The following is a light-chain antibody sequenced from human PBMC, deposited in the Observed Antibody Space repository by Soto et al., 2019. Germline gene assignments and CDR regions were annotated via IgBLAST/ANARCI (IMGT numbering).Light chain of an antibody. CDR1: QSVSSY. CDR3: QQRSNWPSIT. CDR2: DAS. Sequence: EIVLTQSPATLSLSPGERATLSCRASQSVSSYLAWYQQKPGQAPRLLIYDASNRATGIPARFSGSGSGTDFTLTISCLEPEDFAVYYCQQRSNWPSITCGQGTRLEIK. V-gene: IGKV3-11*01. J-gene: IGKJ5*01.